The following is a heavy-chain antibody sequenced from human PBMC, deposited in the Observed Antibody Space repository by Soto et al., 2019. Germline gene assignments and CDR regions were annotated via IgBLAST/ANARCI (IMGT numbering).Heavy chain of an antibody. Sequence: ASVKVSCKASGYTFTSYDINWVRQATGQGLEWMGWMNPNSGNTGYAQKFQGRVTMTRNTSISTAYMELSSLRSEDTAVYYCARHYDFWSGYYSGLLEIWFDPWGQGTLVTVSS. CDR1: GYTFTSYD. J-gene: IGHJ5*02. D-gene: IGHD3-3*01. CDR2: MNPNSGNT. CDR3: ARHYDFWSGYYSGLLEIWFDP. V-gene: IGHV1-8*01.